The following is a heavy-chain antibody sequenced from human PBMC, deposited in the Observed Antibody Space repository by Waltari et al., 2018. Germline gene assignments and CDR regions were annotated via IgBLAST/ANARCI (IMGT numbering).Heavy chain of an antibody. Sequence: QVQLQESGPGLVKPSQTLSRTCTVSGGSIRSGGYYWSWIRKHPGKGLEWIGYIYYSGSTYYNPSLKSRVTISVDTSKNQFSLKLSSVTAADTAVYYCARKSIAAAGTEWFDPWGQGTLVTVSS. J-gene: IGHJ5*02. CDR2: IYYSGST. CDR1: GGSIRSGGYY. CDR3: ARKSIAAAGTEWFDP. D-gene: IGHD6-13*01. V-gene: IGHV4-31*03.